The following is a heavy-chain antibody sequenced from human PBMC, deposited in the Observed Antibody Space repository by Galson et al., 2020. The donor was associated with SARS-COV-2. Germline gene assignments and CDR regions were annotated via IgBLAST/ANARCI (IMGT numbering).Heavy chain of an antibody. CDR3: AKAPLAVALWSGFNVFDF. D-gene: IGHD6-19*01. V-gene: IGHV1-18*04. J-gene: IGHJ4*02. CDR1: GYRFTTYG. CDR2: ISTHSGST. Sequence: GASVKVSCKVFGYRFTTYGISWVRQAPGQGLEWMGWISTHSGSTNYAQKFQGRVTMTTDTSAATAYMELRSLRSDDTAVYYCAKAPLAVALWSGFNVFDFWGQGTLVTVSS.